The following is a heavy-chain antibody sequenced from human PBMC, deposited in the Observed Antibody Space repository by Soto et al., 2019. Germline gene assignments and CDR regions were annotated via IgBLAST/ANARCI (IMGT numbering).Heavy chain of an antibody. Sequence: PGGSLRLSCAASGFTFSSYAMSWVRQAPGKGLEWVSAISGSGGSTYYADSVKGRFTISRDNSKNTLYLQMNSLRAEDTAVYYCAKKGLATGGSCYYYGMDVWGQGTTVTVSS. CDR2: ISGSGGST. J-gene: IGHJ6*02. D-gene: IGHD2-15*01. V-gene: IGHV3-23*01. CDR3: AKKGLATGGSCYYYGMDV. CDR1: GFTFSSYA.